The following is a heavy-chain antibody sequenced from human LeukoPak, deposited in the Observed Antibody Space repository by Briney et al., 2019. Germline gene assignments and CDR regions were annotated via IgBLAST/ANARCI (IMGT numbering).Heavy chain of an antibody. CDR3: ARDWCGGDCWLDP. J-gene: IGHJ5*02. Sequence: GGSLGLSCAASGFTVSSNYMSWVRQAPGKGLEWVSVIYSGGSTYYADSVKGRFTISRDNSQNTLYLQMNSLRAEDTAVYYCARDWCGGDCWLDPWGQGTLVTVSS. V-gene: IGHV3-66*01. CDR2: IYSGGST. CDR1: GFTVSSNY. D-gene: IGHD2-21*02.